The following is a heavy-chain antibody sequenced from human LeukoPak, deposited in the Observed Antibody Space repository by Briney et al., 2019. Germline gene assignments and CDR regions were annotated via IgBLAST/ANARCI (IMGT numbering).Heavy chain of an antibody. V-gene: IGHV3-30*18. CDR3: AKAFGSSGYYFDY. Sequence: PGGSLRLSCAASGFTFSSYGMHWVRQAPGKGLEWEAVISYDGSNKYYAASVKGRFTISRDNSKNTLYLQMNSLRAEDTAVYYCAKAFGSSGYYFDYWGQGTLVTVSS. CDR2: ISYDGSNK. D-gene: IGHD3-22*01. J-gene: IGHJ4*02. CDR1: GFTFSSYG.